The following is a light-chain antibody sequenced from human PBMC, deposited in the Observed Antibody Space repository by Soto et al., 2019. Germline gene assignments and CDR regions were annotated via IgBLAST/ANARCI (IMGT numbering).Light chain of an antibody. V-gene: IGLV2-14*01. Sequence: QSALTQPASVSGSPGQSITISCTGTSSDVGGCNYVSWYRHHPGKAPKVMIYEVSNRPSGVSHRFSGSKSGNTASLTIAGLQAEDEADYFCSSFTSSPTVDWVFGGGTKVTVL. CDR1: SSDVGGCNY. J-gene: IGLJ3*02. CDR2: EVS. CDR3: SSFTSSPTVDWV.